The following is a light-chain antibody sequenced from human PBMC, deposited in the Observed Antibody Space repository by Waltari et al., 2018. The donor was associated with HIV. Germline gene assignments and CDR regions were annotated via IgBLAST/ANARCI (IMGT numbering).Light chain of an antibody. J-gene: IGLJ1*01. CDR1: SNDVGAYNY. Sequence: QSALTQSRSVSGSPGQSITISCTGTSNDVGAYNYVSWYQQHPGRAPRLLIFDLIKRPPGVPDRFSGSRSGNPASLTISGLQAEDEADYYCCSSAGRYIFVFGTGTKVTVL. CDR3: CSSAGRYIFV. V-gene: IGLV2-11*01. CDR2: DLI.